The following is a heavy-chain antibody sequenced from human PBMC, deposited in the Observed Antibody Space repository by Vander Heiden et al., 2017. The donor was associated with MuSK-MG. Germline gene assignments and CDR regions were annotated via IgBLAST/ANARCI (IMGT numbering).Heavy chain of an antibody. CDR1: GYTFTSYV. D-gene: IGHD3-16*01. V-gene: IGHV1-18*01. CDR2: ISVNNGNT. Sequence: QVQLLQSGAEVTTPGASVKVSCKASGYTFTSYVISWVRQARGQGLEWMGWISVNNGNTNHAQKLQGRLTMTTDTSTSTAYMELRSLRFDDTALYYCARDPWGGAFDIWGQGTVVTVSS. J-gene: IGHJ3*02. CDR3: ARDPWGGAFDI.